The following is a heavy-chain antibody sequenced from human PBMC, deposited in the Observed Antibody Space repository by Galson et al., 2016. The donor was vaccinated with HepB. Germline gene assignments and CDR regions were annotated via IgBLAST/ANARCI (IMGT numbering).Heavy chain of an antibody. V-gene: IGHV3-53*01. CDR1: GFSVSSNY. J-gene: IGHJ5*02. D-gene: IGHD3-10*01. Sequence: SLRLSCAASGFSVSSNYMSWVRQAPGKGLQWVSVISGGSTYYADSVKGRFTISRDNSKNTLHLQMNSLRAEDTAVYYCARDGEYYYGSGSYAETWGQGTLVTVSS. CDR2: ISGGST. CDR3: ARDGEYYYGSGSYAET.